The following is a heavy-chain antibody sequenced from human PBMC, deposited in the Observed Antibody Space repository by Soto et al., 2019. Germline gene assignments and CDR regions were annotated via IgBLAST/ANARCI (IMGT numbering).Heavy chain of an antibody. CDR3: ARGVTTVTTFDY. Sequence: PSETLSLTCTVSGGSISSSSYYWGWIRQPPGKGLEWIGSIYYSGSTYYNPSLKSRVTISVDTSKNQFSLKLSPVTAADTAVYYCARGVTTVTTFDYWGQGTLVTVSS. D-gene: IGHD4-17*01. CDR2: IYYSGST. J-gene: IGHJ4*02. V-gene: IGHV4-39*07. CDR1: GGSISSSSYY.